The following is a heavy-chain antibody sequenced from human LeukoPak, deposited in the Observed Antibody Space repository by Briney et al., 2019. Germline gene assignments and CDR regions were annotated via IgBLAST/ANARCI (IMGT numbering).Heavy chain of an antibody. J-gene: IGHJ6*02. CDR1: GFTFSSYG. D-gene: IGHD5-18*01. CDR2: ISYDGSNK. Sequence: GGSLRLSCAASGFTFSSYGMHWVRQAPGKGLEWVAVISYDGSNKYYADSVKGRFTISRDNSKNTLYLQMNSLRAEDTAVYYCAKGYSYGYVYYYYGMDVWGQGTTVTVSS. V-gene: IGHV3-30*18. CDR3: AKGYSYGYVYYYYGMDV.